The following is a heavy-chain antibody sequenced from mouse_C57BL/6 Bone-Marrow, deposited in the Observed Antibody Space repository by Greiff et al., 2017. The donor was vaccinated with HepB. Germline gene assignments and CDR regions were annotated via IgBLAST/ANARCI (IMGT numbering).Heavy chain of an antibody. CDR3: AREYYGSSYDFDY. J-gene: IGHJ2*01. D-gene: IGHD1-1*01. Sequence: DVKLQESVAELVRPGASVKLSCTVTGFNIKNTYMYSVKQRPEPGQEGSGRSEPANGNTKYAPKLQRKATITADTSSNTTYLQLSSLTSEDTAIYYCAREYYGSSYDFDYRGQGTTLAVSS. CDR1: GFNIKNTY. CDR2: SEPANGNT. V-gene: IGHV14-3*01.